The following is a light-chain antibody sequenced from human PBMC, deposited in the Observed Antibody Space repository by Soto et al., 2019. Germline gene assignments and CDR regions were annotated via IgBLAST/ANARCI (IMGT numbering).Light chain of an antibody. V-gene: IGKV3-15*01. Sequence: EIVLTQSPATLSLSPGERATLYCRASEGVGSSLAWYQQKPGQAPRLLIYGASTRATGIPARFSGSGSGTEFTLAISSLQSEDFAVYYCQQYNNWPRTFGQGTKVDIK. CDR1: EGVGSS. CDR3: QQYNNWPRT. CDR2: GAS. J-gene: IGKJ1*01.